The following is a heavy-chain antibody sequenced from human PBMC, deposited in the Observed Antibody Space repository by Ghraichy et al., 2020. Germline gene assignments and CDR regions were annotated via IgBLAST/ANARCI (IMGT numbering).Heavy chain of an antibody. J-gene: IGHJ2*01. V-gene: IGHV3-23*01. Sequence: GGSLRLSCEASGFSFRTYVMGWVRQAPEKGLEWVSGISATGGTPYYADSVKGRFTISRDNSKNTLYLQMNSLRAEDTAVYYCAREAEPGPYWYFDLWGRGTLVTVSS. CDR1: GFSFRTYV. CDR3: AREAEPGPYWYFDL. D-gene: IGHD6-19*01. CDR2: ISATGGTP.